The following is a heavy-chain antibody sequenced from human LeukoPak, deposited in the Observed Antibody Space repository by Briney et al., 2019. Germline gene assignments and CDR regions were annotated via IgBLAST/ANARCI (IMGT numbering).Heavy chain of an antibody. CDR3: AKDWRTAIGGYYYYGMDV. Sequence: PGGSLRLSCAASGFTFSSYAMSWVRQAPGKGLEWVSAISGSGGSTYYADSVKGRFTISRDNSKNTLYLQMNSLRAEDTAVYYCAKDWRTAIGGYYYYGMDVWGQGTTVTVSS. CDR2: ISGSGGST. CDR1: GFTFSSYA. J-gene: IGHJ6*02. D-gene: IGHD2-21*02. V-gene: IGHV3-23*01.